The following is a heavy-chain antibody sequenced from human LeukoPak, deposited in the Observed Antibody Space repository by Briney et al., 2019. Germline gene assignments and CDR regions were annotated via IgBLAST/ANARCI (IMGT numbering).Heavy chain of an antibody. D-gene: IGHD6-13*01. CDR1: GFTFDDYA. J-gene: IGHJ4*02. V-gene: IGHV3-9*01. CDR2: ISWNSGSI. Sequence: PGRSLRLSCAASGFTFDDYAMHWVRQAPGKGLEWVSGISWNSGSIGYADSVKGRFTISRDNAKSALFLQMNSLRVEDTAVYYCEAGIGDYWGQGALLTVSS. CDR3: EAGIGDY.